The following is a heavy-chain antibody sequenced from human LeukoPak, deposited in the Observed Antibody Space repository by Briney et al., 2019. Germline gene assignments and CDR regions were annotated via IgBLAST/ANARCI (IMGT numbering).Heavy chain of an antibody. Sequence: ASVKVSCKASGYTFTSYYMHWVRQAPGQGLEWMGIINPSGGSTSYAQKFQGRVTMTRDTSTSTVYMELNSLRAEDTAVYYCARSGLSRFGFWGQGTLVTVSS. CDR3: ARSGLSRFGF. J-gene: IGHJ4*02. CDR1: GYTFTSYY. V-gene: IGHV1-46*01. D-gene: IGHD2/OR15-2a*01. CDR2: INPSGGST.